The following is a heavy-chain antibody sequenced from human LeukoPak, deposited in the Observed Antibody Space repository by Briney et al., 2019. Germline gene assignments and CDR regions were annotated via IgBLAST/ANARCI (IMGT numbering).Heavy chain of an antibody. CDR3: ARDRSGRVAFDI. CDR1: GYTFTGYY. Sequence: ASVKVSCKASGYTFTGYYMHWVRQAPGQGLEWMGGIIPIFGTANYAQKFQGRVTITTDESTSTAYMELSSLRSEDTAVYYCARDRSGRVAFDIWGQGTMVTVSS. J-gene: IGHJ3*02. V-gene: IGHV1-69*05. D-gene: IGHD3-10*01. CDR2: IIPIFGTA.